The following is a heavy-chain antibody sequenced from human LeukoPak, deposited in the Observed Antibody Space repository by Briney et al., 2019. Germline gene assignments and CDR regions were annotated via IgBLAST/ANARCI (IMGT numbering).Heavy chain of an antibody. Sequence: GGSLRLSCAASGFTFSSYSMNWVRQAPGKGLEWVSSISSSSSYIYYADSVKGRFTISRDNAKNSLCLQMNSLRAEDTAVYYCARDLSSSADYWGQGTLVTVSS. V-gene: IGHV3-21*01. CDR2: ISSSSSYI. D-gene: IGHD6-6*01. CDR3: ARDLSSSADY. CDR1: GFTFSSYS. J-gene: IGHJ4*02.